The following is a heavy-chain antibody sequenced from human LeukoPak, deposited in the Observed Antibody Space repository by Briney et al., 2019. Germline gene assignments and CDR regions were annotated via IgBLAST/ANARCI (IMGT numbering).Heavy chain of an antibody. Sequence: GGSLRLSCAVSGFTFSNAWMDWVRQAPGKGLEWVGRIKSKTDGGTTDCAATVKGRFTISRGDSKNTLYLQMNSLKTEDTAVYYCTTVCTASSTSCYLGYWGQGTLVTVSS. J-gene: IGHJ4*02. CDR2: IKSKTDGGTT. D-gene: IGHD2-2*01. V-gene: IGHV3-15*01. CDR3: TTVCTASSTSCYLGY. CDR1: GFTFSNAW.